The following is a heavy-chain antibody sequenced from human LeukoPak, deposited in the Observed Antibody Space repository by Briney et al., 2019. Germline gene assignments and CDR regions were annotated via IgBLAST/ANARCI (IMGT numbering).Heavy chain of an antibody. Sequence: PGGSLRLSCAASGFTFSSSGMHWVRQAPGKGLEWVAFIRYDGINKYYADSVKGRFTMSKDNSKNTLYLQMNSLRADDTAVYYCAKGPSRTYDTSGYYYWGQGTLVTVSS. J-gene: IGHJ4*02. CDR3: AKGPSRTYDTSGYYY. D-gene: IGHD3-22*01. CDR1: GFTFSSSG. V-gene: IGHV3-30*02. CDR2: IRYDGINK.